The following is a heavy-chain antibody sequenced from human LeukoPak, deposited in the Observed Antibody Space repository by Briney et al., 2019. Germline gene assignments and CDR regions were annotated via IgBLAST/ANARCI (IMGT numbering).Heavy chain of an antibody. V-gene: IGHV1-69*01. Sequence: ASVKVSCKASGGTFSSYAISWVRQAPGQGLEWMGGIIPIFGTANYAQKFQGRVTITADESTSTAYMELSSLRSEDTAVYYCASLRGDGYNYDYWGQGTLVTVSS. D-gene: IGHD5-24*01. CDR3: ASLRGDGYNYDY. CDR2: IIPIFGTA. CDR1: GGTFSSYA. J-gene: IGHJ4*02.